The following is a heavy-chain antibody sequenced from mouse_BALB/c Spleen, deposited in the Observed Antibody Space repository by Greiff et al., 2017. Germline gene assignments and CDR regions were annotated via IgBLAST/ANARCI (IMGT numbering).Heavy chain of an antibody. D-gene: IGHD2-2*01. Sequence: QVQLKESGPELVKPRASVKISCKASGYAFSSSWMNWVKQRPGQGLEWIGRIYPGDGDTNYNGKFKGKATLTADKSSSTAYMQLSSLTSVDSAVYFCARGYGYDDAMDYWGQGTSVTVSS. CDR1: GYAFSSSW. V-gene: IGHV1-82*01. CDR3: ARGYGYDDAMDY. CDR2: IYPGDGDT. J-gene: IGHJ4*01.